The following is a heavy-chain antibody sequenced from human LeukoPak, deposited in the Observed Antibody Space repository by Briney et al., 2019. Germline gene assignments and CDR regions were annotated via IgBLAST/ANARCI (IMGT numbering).Heavy chain of an antibody. V-gene: IGHV3-30*18. D-gene: IGHD5-18*01. CDR2: ISYDGSNK. Sequence: GGSLRLSCAASGFTFSSYGMHWVRQAPGKGLVWVAVISYDGSNKYYADSVKGRFTISRDNSKNTLYLQMNSLRAEDTAVYYCAKDSTGYSYGPEDYWGQGTLVTVSS. CDR1: GFTFSSYG. J-gene: IGHJ4*02. CDR3: AKDSTGYSYGPEDY.